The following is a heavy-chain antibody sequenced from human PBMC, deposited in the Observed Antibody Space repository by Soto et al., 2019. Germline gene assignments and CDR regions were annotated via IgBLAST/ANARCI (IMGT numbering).Heavy chain of an antibody. CDR3: ARGVALAGIYYYGRDV. CDR1: GDSVSSNSAA. CDR2: TYYRSKWYN. V-gene: IGHV6-1*01. D-gene: IGHD6-19*01. J-gene: IGHJ6*04. Sequence: SQTLALTCAISGDSVSSNSAAWNWIRQSPSRGLEWLGRTYYRSKWYNDYAVSVKSRITINPDTSKNQFSLQLNSVTPEDTAVYYCARGVALAGIYYYGRDVWGEETTVTVSS.